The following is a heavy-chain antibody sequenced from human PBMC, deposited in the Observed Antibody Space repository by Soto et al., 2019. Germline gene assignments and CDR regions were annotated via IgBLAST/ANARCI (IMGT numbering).Heavy chain of an antibody. Sequence: SVKVSCKASGGTFSSYAISWVRQAPGQGLEWMGGIIPIFGTANYAQKFQGRVTITADESTSTAYMELSSLRSEDTAVYYCARVPTWGSSWYGQMDVWGQGTTVTVSS. CDR1: GGTFSSYA. CDR2: IIPIFGTA. D-gene: IGHD6-13*01. J-gene: IGHJ6*02. CDR3: ARVPTWGSSWYGQMDV. V-gene: IGHV1-69*13.